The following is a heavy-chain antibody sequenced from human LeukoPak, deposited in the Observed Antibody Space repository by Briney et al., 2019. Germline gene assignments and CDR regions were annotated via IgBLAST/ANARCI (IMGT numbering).Heavy chain of an antibody. CDR2: IYTSGST. J-gene: IGHJ4*02. Sequence: PSETLSLTCTVSGGSISSYYWSWIRQPAGKGLEWIGRIYTSGSTNYNPSLKSRVTMSVDTSKNQFSLKVSSVTAADTAVYYCARASMVRGYVFVDNWGQGTLVTVSS. D-gene: IGHD3-10*01. CDR1: GGSISSYY. CDR3: ARASMVRGYVFVDN. V-gene: IGHV4-4*07.